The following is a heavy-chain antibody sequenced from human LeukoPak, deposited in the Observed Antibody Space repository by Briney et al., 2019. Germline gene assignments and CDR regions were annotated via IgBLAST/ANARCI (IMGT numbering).Heavy chain of an antibody. Sequence: PGGSLRLSCAASGFTFSSYGMHWVRQAPGKGLERVAVIWYDGSNKYYADSVKGRFTISRDNSKNTLYLQMNSLRAEDTAVYYCARDGSEYGMDVWGQGTTVTVSS. J-gene: IGHJ6*02. CDR1: GFTFSSYG. D-gene: IGHD1-1*01. CDR2: IWYDGSNK. V-gene: IGHV3-33*01. CDR3: ARDGSEYGMDV.